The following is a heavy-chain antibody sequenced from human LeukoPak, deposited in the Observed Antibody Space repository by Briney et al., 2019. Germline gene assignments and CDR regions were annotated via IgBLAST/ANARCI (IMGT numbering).Heavy chain of an antibody. V-gene: IGHV4-38-2*02. J-gene: IGHJ5*02. CDR2: FYHSGIT. CDR3: AGLIRPGWFDP. CDR1: GYSISSGYF. D-gene: IGHD1-14*01. Sequence: SETLSLTCTVSGYSISSGYFWGWIRQPPGKGLEWIGSFYHSGITYYNPSLKSRVTISVEMSKNQFSLKLSSVTAADTAVYYCAGLIRPGWFDPWGQGTLVTVSS.